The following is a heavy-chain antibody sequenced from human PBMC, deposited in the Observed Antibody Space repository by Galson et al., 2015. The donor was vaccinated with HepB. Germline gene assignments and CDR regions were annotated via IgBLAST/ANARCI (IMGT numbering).Heavy chain of an antibody. Sequence: SGAEVKKPGESLRISCKGSGYSFTSYWISWVRQMPGKGLEWMGRIDPSDSYTNYSPSFQGHVTISADKSISTAYLQWSSLKASDTAMYYCARRYCSSTSCYRDAFDIWGQGTMVTVSS. CDR3: ARRYCSSTSCYRDAFDI. CDR1: GYSFTSYW. V-gene: IGHV5-10-1*01. D-gene: IGHD2-2*01. J-gene: IGHJ3*02. CDR2: IDPSDSYT.